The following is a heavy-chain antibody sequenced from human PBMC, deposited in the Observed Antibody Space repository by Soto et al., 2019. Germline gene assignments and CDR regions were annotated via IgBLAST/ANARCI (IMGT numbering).Heavy chain of an antibody. Sequence: PAETLSLTCTVSGGAISSYYCIFIRQPPGKGLEWIGYIYYSGSTNYNPSLKSRVTISVDTSKNQFSLKLSSVTAADTAVYYCARDRLYYYGMDVWGQGTPVTVSS. V-gene: IGHV4-59*01. CDR3: ARDRLYYYGMDV. CDR2: IYYSGST. CDR1: GGAISSYY. J-gene: IGHJ6*02.